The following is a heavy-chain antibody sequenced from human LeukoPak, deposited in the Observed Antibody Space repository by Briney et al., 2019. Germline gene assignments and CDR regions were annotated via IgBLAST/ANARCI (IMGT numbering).Heavy chain of an antibody. Sequence: GGSLRLSCAASGFIFNNYAMHWVRQAPGKGLEWVAVISNEGTKKNYADSVKGRCIISRDNAKNSLYLQMNSLRAEDTAVYYCAKAPYPSGLRSGTNWFDPWGQGTLVTVSS. V-gene: IGHV3-30*04. CDR2: ISNEGTKK. J-gene: IGHJ5*02. CDR1: GFIFNNYA. D-gene: IGHD3-22*01. CDR3: AKAPYPSGLRSGTNWFDP.